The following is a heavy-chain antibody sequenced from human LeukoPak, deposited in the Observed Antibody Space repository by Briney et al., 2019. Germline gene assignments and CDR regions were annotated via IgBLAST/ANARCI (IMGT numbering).Heavy chain of an antibody. CDR1: GGSISSYY. J-gene: IGHJ5*02. CDR3: AXSRDGYNLAPFDP. D-gene: IGHD5-12*01. CDR2: IYYSGST. V-gene: IGHV4-59*01. Sequence: PSETLSLTCTVSGGSISSYYWSWIRQPPGKGLEWIGYIYYSGSTNYNPSLKSRVTISVDTSKNQFSLKLSSVTAADTAVYYCAXSRDGYNLAPFDPWGQGTLVTVSS.